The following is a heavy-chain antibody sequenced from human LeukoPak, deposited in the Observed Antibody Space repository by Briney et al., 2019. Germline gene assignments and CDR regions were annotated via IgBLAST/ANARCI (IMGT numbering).Heavy chain of an antibody. J-gene: IGHJ4*02. V-gene: IGHV4-34*01. CDR1: GGSFSGYY. CDR2: INHSGST. D-gene: IGHD3-16*02. CDR3: AGTGGPLFMITFGGVIDDY. Sequence: SETLSLTCAVYGGSFSGYYWSWIRQPPGKGLEWIGEINHSGSTNYNPSLKSRVTISVDTAKNQFSLKLRSVTAADTAVYYCAGTGGPLFMITFGGVIDDYWGQGTLVTVSS.